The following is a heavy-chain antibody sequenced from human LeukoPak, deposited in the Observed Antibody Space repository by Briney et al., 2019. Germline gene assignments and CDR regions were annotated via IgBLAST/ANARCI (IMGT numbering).Heavy chain of an antibody. V-gene: IGHV3-30-3*01. CDR2: ISYGGSNK. Sequence: PGGSLRLSCAASGFTFSSYAMHWVRQAPGKGLEWVAVISYGGSNKYYADSVKGRFTISRDNSKNTLYLQMNSLRAEDTAVYYCARDPTSIFGVVMTYYFDYWGQGTLVTVSS. CDR3: ARDPTSIFGVVMTYYFDY. D-gene: IGHD3-3*01. CDR1: GFTFSSYA. J-gene: IGHJ4*02.